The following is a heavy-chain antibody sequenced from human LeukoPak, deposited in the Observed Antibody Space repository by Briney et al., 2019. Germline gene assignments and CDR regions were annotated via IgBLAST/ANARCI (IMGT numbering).Heavy chain of an antibody. D-gene: IGHD3-10*01. Sequence: ASVKVSCKASGYTFTSYGISWVRQAPGQGLEWMGWISAYNGNTNYAQKLQGRVTMTTDTSTSTAYMELRSLRSDDTAVYYCARDNKWFGELSIGDYWGQGTLVTVSS. CDR3: ARDNKWFGELSIGDY. CDR2: ISAYNGNT. J-gene: IGHJ4*02. V-gene: IGHV1-18*01. CDR1: GYTFTSYG.